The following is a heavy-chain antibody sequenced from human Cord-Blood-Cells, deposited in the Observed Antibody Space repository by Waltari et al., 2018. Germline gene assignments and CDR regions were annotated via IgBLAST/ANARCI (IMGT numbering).Heavy chain of an antibody. CDR3: AREVELGFDP. V-gene: IGHV4-61*09. D-gene: IGHD1-7*01. CDR1: AGSISRLSSY. J-gene: IGHJ5*02. Sequence: QVQLQESGPGLVKPSQTLSLTCTVSAGSISRLSSYWSWIRQPAGKGLEWIGYIYTSGSTNYNPSLKSRVTISVDTSKNQFSLKLSSVTAADTAVYYCAREVELGFDPWGQGTLVTVSS. CDR2: IYTSGST.